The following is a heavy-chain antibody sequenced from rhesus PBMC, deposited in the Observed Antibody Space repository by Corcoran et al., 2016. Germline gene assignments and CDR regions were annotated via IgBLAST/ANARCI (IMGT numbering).Heavy chain of an antibody. D-gene: IGHD6-31*01. CDR3: ARGVVAAGGYYYGLDS. Sequence: QLQLQESGPGLVKPSETLSLTCAVSGGAISSNFWSWIRQPPGKGREWIGRISGSTGRPVYHPSLRCRVPISHDPSKNHFSLKLSSVTAADTAVYYCARGVVAAGGYYYGLDSWGQGVVVTVSS. CDR2: ISGSTGRP. CDR1: GGAISSNF. V-gene: IGHV4-173*01. J-gene: IGHJ6*01.